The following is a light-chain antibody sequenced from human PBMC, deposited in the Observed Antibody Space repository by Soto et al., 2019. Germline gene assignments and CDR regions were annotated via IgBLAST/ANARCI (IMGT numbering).Light chain of an antibody. Sequence: DIQLTQSPSTLSASVGDSVTMTCRASQNISTSLAWYQHKPGKAPTLLMFDVSNLESGVPSRFSGSGSGTEFTLTISSLHSDDFATYYCQQYDYSRTFSQGTKVDIK. CDR2: DVS. J-gene: IGKJ1*01. V-gene: IGKV1-5*01. CDR3: QQYDYSRT. CDR1: QNISTS.